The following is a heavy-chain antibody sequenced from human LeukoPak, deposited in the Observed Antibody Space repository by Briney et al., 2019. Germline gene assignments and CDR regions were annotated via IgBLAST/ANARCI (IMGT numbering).Heavy chain of an antibody. CDR2: ISAYNGNT. CDR1: GYTFTSYG. CDR3: ARVGLGMATRRAAAFDI. J-gene: IGHJ3*02. Sequence: GASVKVSCEASGYTFTSYGISWVRQAPGQGLEWMGWISAYNGNTNYAQKLQGRVTMTTDTSTITAYMELRSLRSDDTAVYYCARVGLGMATRRAAAFDIWGQGTMVTVSS. D-gene: IGHD5-24*01. V-gene: IGHV1-18*01.